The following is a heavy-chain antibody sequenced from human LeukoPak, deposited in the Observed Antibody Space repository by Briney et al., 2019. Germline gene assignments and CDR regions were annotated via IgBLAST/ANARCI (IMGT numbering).Heavy chain of an antibody. D-gene: IGHD6-13*01. CDR2: IYYSGST. CDR1: GGSISSGGYY. CDR3: ARESYLGIAAAGYFDY. Sequence: TLSLTCTVSGGSISSGGYYWSWIRQHPGKGLEWIGYIYYSGSTYYNPSLKSRVTISVDTSKNQFSLKLSSVTAADTAVYYCARESYLGIAAAGYFDYWGQGTLVTVSS. V-gene: IGHV4-31*03. J-gene: IGHJ4*02.